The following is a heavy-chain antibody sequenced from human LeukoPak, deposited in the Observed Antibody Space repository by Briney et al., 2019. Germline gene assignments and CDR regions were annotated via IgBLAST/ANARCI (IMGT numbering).Heavy chain of an antibody. CDR3: ARELLSGDPSIGN. V-gene: IGHV4-38-2*02. Sequence: SETLSLTCTVSGYSISNGYYWGCIRPPLGKGLEWIGNIYHSGSPYYNPSLKSRVTISVDTSKNQFSLKLSSVTAADTAVYYCARELLSGDPSIGNWGQGTLVTVSS. J-gene: IGHJ4*02. D-gene: IGHD7-27*01. CDR2: IYHSGSP. CDR1: GYSISNGYY.